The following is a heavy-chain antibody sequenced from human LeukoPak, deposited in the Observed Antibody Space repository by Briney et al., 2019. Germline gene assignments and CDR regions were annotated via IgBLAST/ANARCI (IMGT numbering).Heavy chain of an antibody. D-gene: IGHD3-10*01. J-gene: IGHJ4*02. CDR3: TRASYGSGAYYFDY. Sequence: GGSLRLSCAASGFTFDDYAMHWVRQAPGKGLEWVSGISWNSGSIVYADSVKGRFTISRDNAKNSLYLQMNSLRAEDTALYYCTRASYGSGAYYFDYWGQGTLVTVSS. CDR1: GFTFDDYA. V-gene: IGHV3-9*01. CDR2: ISWNSGSI.